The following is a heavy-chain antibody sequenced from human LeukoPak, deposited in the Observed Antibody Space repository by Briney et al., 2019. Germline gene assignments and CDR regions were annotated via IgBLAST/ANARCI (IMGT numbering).Heavy chain of an antibody. CDR2: INPNSGGT. J-gene: IGHJ4*02. D-gene: IGHD3-22*01. CDR1: GYTFTGYY. Sequence: GASVKVSCKASGYTFTGYYMHWVRQAPGQGLEWMGWINPNSGGTNYAQKFQGRVTMTRDTSISTAYMELSRLRSDDTAVYYCARVSNYYDSSGIEYYFDYWGQGTLVTVSS. CDR3: ARVSNYYDSSGIEYYFDY. V-gene: IGHV1-2*02.